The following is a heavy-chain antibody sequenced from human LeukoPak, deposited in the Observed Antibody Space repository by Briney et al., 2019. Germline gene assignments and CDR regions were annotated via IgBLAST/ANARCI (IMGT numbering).Heavy chain of an antibody. CDR1: GDSISSYY. J-gene: IGHJ1*01. V-gene: IGHV4-59*01. CDR3: ARDPSASKGYFQD. Sequence: PSETLSLTCTVSGDSISSYYWTCIRQSPGKGPEWIGYIYDSGITNYNPSLKSRVTISVDTSKDQFSLKLSSVTAADSAVYYCARDPSASKGYFQDWGQGTLVTVSS. CDR2: IYDSGIT.